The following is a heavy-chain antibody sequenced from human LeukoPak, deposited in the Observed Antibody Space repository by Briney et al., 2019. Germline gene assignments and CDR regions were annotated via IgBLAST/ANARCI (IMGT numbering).Heavy chain of an antibody. CDR1: GFTVSSNY. CDR2: FSGSGNST. Sequence: GGSLRLSCAASGFTVSSNYMSWVRQAPGKGLEWVSAFSGSGNSTYYADSVKGRFTISRDNSKNTLYLQVNSLRAEDTAVYYCAKDLYDSSSYIQYYFDCWGQGTLVTVSS. D-gene: IGHD3-22*01. CDR3: AKDLYDSSSYIQYYFDC. V-gene: IGHV3-23*01. J-gene: IGHJ4*02.